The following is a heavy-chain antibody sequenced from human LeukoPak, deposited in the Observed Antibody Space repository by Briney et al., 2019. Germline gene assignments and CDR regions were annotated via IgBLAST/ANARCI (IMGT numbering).Heavy chain of an antibody. Sequence: SETLSLTCTVSGGSISSYYWSWLRQPPGKGLEWVGYIYYSGSTNYNPSLKSRVTISVDTSKNQFSLKLSSVTAADTAVYYCARVTLYYYDSTLFDPWGQGTLVTVSS. CDR3: ARVTLYYYDSTLFDP. CDR1: GGSISSYY. J-gene: IGHJ5*02. CDR2: IYYSGST. V-gene: IGHV4-59*01. D-gene: IGHD3-22*01.